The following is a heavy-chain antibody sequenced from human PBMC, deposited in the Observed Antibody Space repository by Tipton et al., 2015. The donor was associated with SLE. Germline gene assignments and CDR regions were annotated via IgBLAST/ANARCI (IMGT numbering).Heavy chain of an antibody. Sequence: TLSLTCAVYGRSFSSYYWSWIRQPPGKGLEWIGEINHGGVTNYNPSLKSRVTISLDASHNHLSLRLNSLTAADTAVYYCAINFALEGLPDYWGQGSLVTVSS. CDR3: AINFALEGLPDY. D-gene: IGHD4-11*01. CDR2: INHGGVT. CDR1: GRSFSSYY. V-gene: IGHV4-34*01. J-gene: IGHJ4*02.